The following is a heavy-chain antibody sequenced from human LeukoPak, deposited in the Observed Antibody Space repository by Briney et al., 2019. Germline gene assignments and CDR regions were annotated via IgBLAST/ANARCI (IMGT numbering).Heavy chain of an antibody. V-gene: IGHV1-18*01. CDR2: ISAYNGNT. CDR1: GYTFTSYG. D-gene: IGHD1-26*01. CDR3: ARENSGSYGLYAFDI. Sequence: GASVKVPCKASGYTFTSYGISWVRQAPGQGLEWMGWISAYNGNTNYAQKLQGRVTMTTDTSTSTAYMELRSLRSDDTAVYYCARENSGSYGLYAFDIWGQGTMVTVSS. J-gene: IGHJ3*02.